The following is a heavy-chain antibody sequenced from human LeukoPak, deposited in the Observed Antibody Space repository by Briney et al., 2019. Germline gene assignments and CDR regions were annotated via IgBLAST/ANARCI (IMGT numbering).Heavy chain of an antibody. J-gene: IGHJ4*02. CDR3: TTEAYYYDSSGAIKYFDY. V-gene: IGHV3-15*01. Sequence: GGSLRLSCAASGFTFSNAWMSWVRKAPGKGLEWVGRIKSKTDGGATHYATPVKGRFTISRDDSKNTLYLQMSSLKTEDTAVYYCTTEAYYYDSSGAIKYFDYWGQGTLVTVSS. D-gene: IGHD3-22*01. CDR2: IKSKTDGGAT. CDR1: GFTFSNAW.